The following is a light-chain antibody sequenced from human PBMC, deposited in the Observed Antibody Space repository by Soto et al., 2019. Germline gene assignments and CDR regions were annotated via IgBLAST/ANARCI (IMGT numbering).Light chain of an antibody. Sequence: EIQMTQSPSTLPACVGDRVTVTCRASQSISNWLACYQQKPGTAPKLLIHHASTLESGVPSRFSGSGSGTEFTLTISSLQPDDFATYYCQQYNSYSFGQGTKVDI. CDR2: HAS. CDR3: QQYNSYS. CDR1: QSISNW. V-gene: IGKV1-5*01. J-gene: IGKJ1*01.